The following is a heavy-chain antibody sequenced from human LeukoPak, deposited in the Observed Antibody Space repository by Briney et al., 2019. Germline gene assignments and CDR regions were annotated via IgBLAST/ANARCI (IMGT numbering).Heavy chain of an antibody. CDR1: GYTFTDYY. D-gene: IGHD3-10*01. V-gene: IGHV1-2*02. Sequence: ASVKVSCKASGYTFTDYYMHWVRQAPGQGLEWMGWINPNSGGTNYAQKFQGRVTMTRDTPISTAYMELSRLRSDDTAVYYCARDHYYGSGSYGNWGQGTLVTVSS. CDR3: ARDHYYGSGSYGN. J-gene: IGHJ4*02. CDR2: INPNSGGT.